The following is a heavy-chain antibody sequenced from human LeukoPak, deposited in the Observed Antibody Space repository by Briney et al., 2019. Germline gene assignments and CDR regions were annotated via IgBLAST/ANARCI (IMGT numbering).Heavy chain of an antibody. V-gene: IGHV3-21*01. CDR2: ISSSSGYI. CDR1: GFTFSSYS. D-gene: IGHD6-13*01. Sequence: KTGGSLRLSCAASGFTFSSYSMNWVRQAPGKGLEWVSSISSSSGYIKYADSVKGRFTISRDNAKNSLYLQVNSLRAEDTAVYYCARDLASSSCPCRWFDLWGQGTLVTVSS. CDR3: ARDLASSSCPCRWFDL. J-gene: IGHJ5*02.